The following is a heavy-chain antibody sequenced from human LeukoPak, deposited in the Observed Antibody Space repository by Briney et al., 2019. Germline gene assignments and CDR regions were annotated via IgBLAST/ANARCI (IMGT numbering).Heavy chain of an antibody. CDR1: GFTFSSYG. V-gene: IGHV3-30*18. J-gene: IGHJ4*02. CDR2: ISYDGSNK. D-gene: IGHD3-10*01. Sequence: GGSLRLSCAASGFTFSSYGMHWVRQAPGKGLEWVAVISYDGSNKYYADSVKGRFTISRDNAKNTLYLQMNSLRAEDTAVYYCAKETTMVLDYWGQGTLVTVSS. CDR3: AKETTMVLDY.